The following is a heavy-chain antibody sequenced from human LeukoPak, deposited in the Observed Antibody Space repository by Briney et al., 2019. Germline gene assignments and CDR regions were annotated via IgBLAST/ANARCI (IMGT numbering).Heavy chain of an antibody. V-gene: IGHV4-31*03. D-gene: IGHD2-2*01. CDR2: IYYSGST. Sequence: SETLSLTCTVSGGSITIASYYWSWIRQHPGKGLEWIGYIYYSGSTYYNPSLKSRVTISVDTSKNQFSLKLSSVTAADTAVYYCARGGVVPAAISWFDPWDQGTLVTVSS. CDR1: GGSITIASYY. CDR3: ARGGVVPAAISWFDP. J-gene: IGHJ5*02.